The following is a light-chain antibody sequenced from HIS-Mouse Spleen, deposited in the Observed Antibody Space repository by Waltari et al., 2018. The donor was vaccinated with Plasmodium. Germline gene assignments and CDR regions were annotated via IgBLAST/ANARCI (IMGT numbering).Light chain of an antibody. Sequence: EIVMTNPHATPSVPPGEGATLTCRASQSVGSNLAWYQQKPGQAPSLLIYGASTRATGIPSRFSGSGSGTEFTLTISSLQSEDFAVYYCQQYNNWSFTFGPGTKVDIK. CDR2: GAS. J-gene: IGKJ3*01. CDR3: QQYNNWSFT. V-gene: IGKV3-15*01. CDR1: QSVGSN.